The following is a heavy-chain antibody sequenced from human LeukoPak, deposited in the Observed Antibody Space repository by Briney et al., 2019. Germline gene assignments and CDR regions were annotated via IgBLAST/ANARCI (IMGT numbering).Heavy chain of an antibody. CDR3: ARGATYAYYQDY. CDR1: GFTFSSYG. Sequence: GRSLRLSCAASGFTFSSYGMHWVRQAPGKGLEWVAVISYDGSNKYYADSVKGRFTISRDNSKNTLYLQMNSLRAEDTAAYYCARGATYAYYQDYWGQGTLVTVSS. J-gene: IGHJ4*02. V-gene: IGHV3-30*03. D-gene: IGHD1-26*01. CDR2: ISYDGSNK.